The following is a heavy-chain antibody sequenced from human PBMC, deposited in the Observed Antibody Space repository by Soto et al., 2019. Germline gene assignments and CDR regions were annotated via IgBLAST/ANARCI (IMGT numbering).Heavy chain of an antibody. J-gene: IGHJ4*02. Sequence: PGGSLRLSCAASGFTFSIYGMHWVRQAPGKGLEWVAVIWYDGSNKYYADSVKGRFTISRDNSKNTLYLQMNSLRAEDTAVYYCVRDGSPTHYYDSSGYLYWGQGTLVTVSS. CDR2: IWYDGSNK. CDR1: GFTFSIYG. V-gene: IGHV3-33*01. D-gene: IGHD3-22*01. CDR3: VRDGSPTHYYDSSGYLY.